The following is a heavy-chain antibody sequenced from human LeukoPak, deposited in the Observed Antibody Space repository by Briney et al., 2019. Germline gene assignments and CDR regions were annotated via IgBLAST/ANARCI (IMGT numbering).Heavy chain of an antibody. D-gene: IGHD3-16*01. J-gene: IGHJ6*02. CDR3: SRERFYGMDV. CDR2: ISGSSSTI. CDR1: GFTFSSYG. Sequence: GGSLRLSCAASGFTFSSYGMNWVRQAPGKGLEWVSYISGSSSTIYYADSVKGRFTISRDNDNDSVFLEMNSLRNEDTAVYYCSRERFYGMDVWGQGTTVSVTS. V-gene: IGHV3-48*02.